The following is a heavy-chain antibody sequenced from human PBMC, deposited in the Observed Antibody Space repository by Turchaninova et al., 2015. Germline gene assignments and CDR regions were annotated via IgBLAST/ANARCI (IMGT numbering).Heavy chain of an antibody. CDR1: GYTFTSYY. V-gene: IGHV1-46*01. CDR3: ARDPYSSSSWFDP. J-gene: IGHJ5*02. Sequence: QVQLVQSGAEVKKPGASVKVSCKASGYTFTSYYMHWVRQAPGQGLEWMGIINPGGGSTSYAQKCQGRGTRTRDTATSTVYMELSGLRSEDTAVYYCARDPYSSSSWFDPWGQGTLVTVSS. CDR2: INPGGGST. D-gene: IGHD6-6*01.